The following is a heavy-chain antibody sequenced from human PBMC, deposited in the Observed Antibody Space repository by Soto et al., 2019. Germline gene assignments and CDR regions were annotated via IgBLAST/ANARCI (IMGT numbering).Heavy chain of an antibody. CDR3: ARGNGDYVQYYFDY. J-gene: IGHJ4*02. V-gene: IGHV4-31*03. CDR1: GGSISSGGYY. D-gene: IGHD4-17*01. Sequence: PSETLSLTCTVSGGSISSGGYYWSWIRQHPGKGLEWIGYIYYSGSTYYNPSLKSRVTISVDTSKSQFSLKLSSVTAADTAVYYCARGNGDYVQYYFDYWGQGTLVTVSS. CDR2: IYYSGST.